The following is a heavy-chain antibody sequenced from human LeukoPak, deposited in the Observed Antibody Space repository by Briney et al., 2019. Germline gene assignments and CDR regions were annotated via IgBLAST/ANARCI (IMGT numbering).Heavy chain of an antibody. CDR1: GFTFSSYA. Sequence: GSLRLSCAASGFTFSSYAMSWIRQPPGKGLEWIGYIYYSGSTNYNPSLKSRVTISVDTSKNQFSLKLSSVTAADTAVYYCARDPGYCSGGSCYGFRYYFDYWGQGTLVTASS. D-gene: IGHD2-15*01. CDR3: ARDPGYCSGGSCYGFRYYFDY. V-gene: IGHV4-59*01. CDR2: IYYSGST. J-gene: IGHJ4*02.